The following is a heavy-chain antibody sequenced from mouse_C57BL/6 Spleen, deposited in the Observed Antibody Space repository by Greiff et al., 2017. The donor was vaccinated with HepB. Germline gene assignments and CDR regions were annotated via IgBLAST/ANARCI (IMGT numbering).Heavy chain of an antibody. Sequence: EVKLQQSGPELVKPGASVKISCKASGYTFTDYYMNWVKQSHGKSLEWIGDINPNNGGTSYNQKFKGKATLTVDKSSSTAYMELRSLTSEDSADYYCARGYFYAMDYWGQGTSVTVSS. V-gene: IGHV1-26*01. D-gene: IGHD2-14*01. CDR1: GYTFTDYY. CDR3: ARGYFYAMDY. J-gene: IGHJ4*01. CDR2: INPNNGGT.